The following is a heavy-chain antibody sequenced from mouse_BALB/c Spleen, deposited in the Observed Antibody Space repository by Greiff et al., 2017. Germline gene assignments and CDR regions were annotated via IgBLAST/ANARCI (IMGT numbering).Heavy chain of an antibody. V-gene: IGHV5-6-2*01. CDR3: ARHYYGSSYLYYYAMDY. J-gene: IGHJ4*01. CDR1: GFTFSSYY. Sequence: EVQVVESGGGLVKLGGSLKLSCAASGFTFSSYYMSWVRQTPEKRLELVAAINSNGGSTYYPDTVKGRFTISRDNAKNTLYLQMSSLKSEDTALYYCARHYYGSSYLYYYAMDYWGQGTSVTVSS. D-gene: IGHD1-1*01. CDR2: INSNGGST.